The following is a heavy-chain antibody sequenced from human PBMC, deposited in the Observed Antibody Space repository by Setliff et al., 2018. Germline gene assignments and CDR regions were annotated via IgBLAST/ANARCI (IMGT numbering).Heavy chain of an antibody. J-gene: IGHJ3*02. CDR2: IYTRGST. D-gene: IGHD1-1*01. CDR3: ARGGGRIRQLGATGVHTFDI. V-gene: IGHV4-4*08. CDR1: GGSISSYY. Sequence: SETLSLTCSVSGGSISSYYWSWIRQPPGKGLEWIGYIYTRGSTNYNPSLQSRVTISVDTARKQFSLKLNSVTAADTAIYYCARGGGRIRQLGATGVHTFDIWGQGTMVTVSS.